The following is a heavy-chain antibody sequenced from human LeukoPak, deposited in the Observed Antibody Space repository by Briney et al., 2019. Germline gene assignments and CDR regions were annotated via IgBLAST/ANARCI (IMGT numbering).Heavy chain of an antibody. CDR3: ASRYCSSTSCYKGSYYYYGMDV. CDR1: GGTFTSYA. CDR2: IIPICGIA. D-gene: IGHD2-2*02. J-gene: IGHJ6*02. V-gene: IGHV1-69*04. Sequence: GASVKVSCKASGGTFTSYAISWVRQAPGQGLEWMGRIIPICGIANYAQKFQGRVTITADKSTSTAYMELSSLRSEDTAVYYCASRYCSSTSCYKGSYYYYGMDVWGQGTTVTVSS.